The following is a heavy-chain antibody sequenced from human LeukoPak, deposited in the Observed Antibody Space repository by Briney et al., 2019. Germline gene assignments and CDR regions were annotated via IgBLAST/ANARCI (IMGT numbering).Heavy chain of an antibody. D-gene: IGHD5-12*01. CDR3: ASRFSRGYSGYDNFDY. V-gene: IGHV3-53*04. CDR2: IYSGGNT. CDR1: GFIVSSNY. J-gene: IGHJ4*02. Sequence: GGSLRLSCAASGFIVSSNYMSWVRQAPGKGLEWVSVIYSGGNTYCADSVKGRFTISRHNSKNMLYLQMNSLKAEYTAVYYCASRFSRGYSGYDNFDYWGQGTLVTVSS.